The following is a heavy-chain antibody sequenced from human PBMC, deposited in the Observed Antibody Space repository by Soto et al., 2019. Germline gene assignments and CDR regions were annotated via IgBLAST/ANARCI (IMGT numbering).Heavy chain of an antibody. CDR1: GFTFSSYS. J-gene: IGHJ6*04. CDR2: ISSSSSYI. D-gene: IGHD3-22*01. Sequence: PGGSLRLSCAASGFTFSSYSMNWVRQAPGKGLEWVSSISSSSSYIYYADSVKGRFTISRDNAKNSLYLQMNSLRAEYTAVYYCARDYYDSSEYYYYGMDVWGKGNTVTVSS. V-gene: IGHV3-21*01. CDR3: ARDYYDSSEYYYYGMDV.